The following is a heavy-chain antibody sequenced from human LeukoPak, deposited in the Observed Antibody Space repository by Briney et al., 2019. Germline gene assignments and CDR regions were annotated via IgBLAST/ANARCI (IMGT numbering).Heavy chain of an antibody. J-gene: IGHJ4*02. V-gene: IGHV1-2*06. Sequence: ASVKVSCKASGYTFTGYYMHWVRQAPGQGLEWMGRINPSNGGTNYAQKFQGRVTMTGDTSISTAYMELSSLRSDDTAVYYCTRESGSYHGNDYWGQGTLVTVSS. D-gene: IGHD1-26*01. CDR1: GYTFTGYY. CDR3: TRESGSYHGNDY. CDR2: INPSNGGT.